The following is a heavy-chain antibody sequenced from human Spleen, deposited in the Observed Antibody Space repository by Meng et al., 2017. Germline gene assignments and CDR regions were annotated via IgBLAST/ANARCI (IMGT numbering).Heavy chain of an antibody. D-gene: IGHD5-18*01. V-gene: IGHV4-34*01. J-gene: IGHJ4*02. CDR2: INYSGSN. CDR3: ARVAYGYGGAVVDY. Sequence: GSLRLSCAAHGGSFSDFCWSWVRQSAGKGLEWIGEINYSGSNSYNPSLRSRVSMSIDTSESQFSLKLTSVTAADTAVYYCARVAYGYGGAVVDYWGQGTLVTVSS. CDR1: GGSFSDFC.